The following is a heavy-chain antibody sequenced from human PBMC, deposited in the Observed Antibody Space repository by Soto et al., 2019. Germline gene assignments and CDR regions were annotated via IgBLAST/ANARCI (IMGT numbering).Heavy chain of an antibody. V-gene: IGHV4-59*01. D-gene: IGHD2-15*01. CDR1: GGSISSYY. Sequence: PSETLSLTCTVSGGSISSYYWSWIRQPTGKGLEWIGYIYYSGSTNYNPSLKSRVTISVDTSKNQFSLKLSSVTAADTAVYYCARWTPIPPYYYYGMDVWGQGTTVTVSS. CDR3: ARWTPIPPYYYYGMDV. J-gene: IGHJ6*02. CDR2: IYYSGST.